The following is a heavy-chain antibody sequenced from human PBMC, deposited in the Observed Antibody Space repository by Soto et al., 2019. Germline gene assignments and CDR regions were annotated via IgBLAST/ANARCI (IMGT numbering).Heavy chain of an antibody. J-gene: IGHJ2*01. D-gene: IGHD3-16*02. CDR3: ARSGRADYRRYFDL. CDR2: VDHSGST. V-gene: IGHV4-34*01. Sequence: QVQLQQWGAGLLKPSETLSLTCAVYGGSFNGYFWTWIRQSPGTGLEWIGEVDHSGSTNYNPPLKTRVSISLDTSKTQFSLKMASVTAADTAVYYCARSGRADYRRYFDLWGRGTLVTVSS. CDR1: GGSFNGYF.